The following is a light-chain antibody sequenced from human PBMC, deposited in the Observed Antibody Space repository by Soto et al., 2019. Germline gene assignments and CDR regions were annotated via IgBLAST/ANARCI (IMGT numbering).Light chain of an antibody. CDR2: TNN. CDR3: AAWDDSLNGVL. J-gene: IGLJ2*01. V-gene: IGLV1-44*01. CDR1: SSNIGGNP. Sequence: QSVLTQPPSASETLGQGVTISCSGSSSNIGGNPVNWYQQLPGTAPKLLIHTNNQRPSGVPDRFSGSKSGTSASLAISGLQSEDEAHYYCAAWDDSLNGVLFGGGTKLTVL.